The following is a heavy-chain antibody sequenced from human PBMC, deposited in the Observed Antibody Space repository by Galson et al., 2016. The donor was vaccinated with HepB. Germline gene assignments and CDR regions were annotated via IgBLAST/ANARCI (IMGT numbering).Heavy chain of an antibody. V-gene: IGHV4-39*01. J-gene: IGHJ4*02. Sequence: SETLSLTCTASGGSISSYIYYWDWIRQPPGKGLEWIGSIYYTGSSYGGSTYYNPSLKSRVSISVDTSKNQFSLKLTSVTAADTAVYYCARQPNTCTTTCYVDLWGQGALVTVSA. CDR3: ARQPNTCTTTCYVDL. CDR1: GGSISSYIYY. CDR2: IYYTGSSYGGST. D-gene: IGHD1-1*01.